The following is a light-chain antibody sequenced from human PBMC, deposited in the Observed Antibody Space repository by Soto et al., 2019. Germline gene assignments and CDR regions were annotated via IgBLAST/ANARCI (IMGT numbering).Light chain of an antibody. CDR1: HSVSSSY. CDR3: QQYDSSPRT. Sequence: EIVLTQSPGTLSLSPGERATLSCRASHSVSSSYLAWYQQKPGQAPSLLIYGASNRATGIPDRFSGSGSGTDFTLTISRLEPEDFAVYYCQQYDSSPRTCGQGTKVEI. J-gene: IGKJ1*01. V-gene: IGKV3-20*01. CDR2: GAS.